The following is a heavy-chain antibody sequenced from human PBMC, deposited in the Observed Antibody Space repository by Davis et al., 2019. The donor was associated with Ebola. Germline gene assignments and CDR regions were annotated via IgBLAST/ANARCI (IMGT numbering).Heavy chain of an antibody. Sequence: GESLKISCAVSGFSFSDTWMTWVRQAPGKGLEWVSVMYSGGSTYYADSVKGRFTISRDNSKNTLYLQMNSLRAEDTAVYYCAISWHVDTAKAYWGQGTLVTVSS. V-gene: IGHV3-53*01. D-gene: IGHD5-18*01. J-gene: IGHJ4*02. CDR3: AISWHVDTAKAY. CDR2: MYSGGST. CDR1: GFSFSDTW.